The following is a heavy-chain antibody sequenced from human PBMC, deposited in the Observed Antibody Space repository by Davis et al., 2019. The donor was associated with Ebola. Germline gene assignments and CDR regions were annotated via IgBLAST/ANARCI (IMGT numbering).Heavy chain of an antibody. Sequence: GESLKISCAASGFTFSSYAMHWVRQAPGKGLEWVAVISYDGSNKYYADSVKGRFTISRDNSKNTLYLQMNSLRAEDTAVYYCARPPGGYCSGGSCSYNPSAEYFQHWGQGTLVTVSS. D-gene: IGHD2-15*01. V-gene: IGHV3-30-3*01. CDR2: ISYDGSNK. CDR1: GFTFSSYA. CDR3: ARPPGGYCSGGSCSYNPSAEYFQH. J-gene: IGHJ1*01.